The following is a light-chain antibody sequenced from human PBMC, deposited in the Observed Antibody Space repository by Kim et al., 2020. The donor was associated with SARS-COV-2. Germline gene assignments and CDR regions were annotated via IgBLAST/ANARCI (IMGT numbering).Light chain of an antibody. V-gene: IGLV3-21*04. Sequence: SYELTQPPSVSVAPGKTATVTCGGNNIGSKGVHWYQQQPGRAPAIVIYSDTVRPSNIPERFSASNSGHTATLTISRVAAGDEADYYCQVWDGTSGHWVFG. J-gene: IGLJ3*02. CDR3: QVWDGTSGHWV. CDR1: NIGSKG. CDR2: SDT.